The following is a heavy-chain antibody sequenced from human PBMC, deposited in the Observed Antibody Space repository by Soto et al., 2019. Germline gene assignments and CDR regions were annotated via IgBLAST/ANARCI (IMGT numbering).Heavy chain of an antibody. CDR2: VYSSGTT. J-gene: IGHJ4*02. D-gene: IGHD3-10*01. Sequence: PSEILSVTCIVSGGSINSYGWSWIRQPAGKGLEWIGRVYSSGTTDYNPSLNSRATMSVETSKNQFSLKLSSVTAADTAVYYCARDIGSFAYGEGYWGQGTLVTVSS. CDR1: GGSINSYG. V-gene: IGHV4-4*07. CDR3: ARDIGSFAYGEGY.